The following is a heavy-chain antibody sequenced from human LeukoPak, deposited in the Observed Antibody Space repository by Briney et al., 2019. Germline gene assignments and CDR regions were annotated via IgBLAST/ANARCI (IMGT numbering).Heavy chain of an antibody. CDR3: ARDYYDSSGYWAPDAFDI. Sequence: GRSLRLSCAASGFTFSSYAMHWVRQAPGKGLEWVAVISYDGSNKYYADSVKGRFTISRDNSKNTLYLQMNSLRAEDTAAYYCARDYYDSSGYWAPDAFDIWGQGTMVTVSS. CDR2: ISYDGSNK. CDR1: GFTFSSYA. J-gene: IGHJ3*02. V-gene: IGHV3-30-3*01. D-gene: IGHD3-22*01.